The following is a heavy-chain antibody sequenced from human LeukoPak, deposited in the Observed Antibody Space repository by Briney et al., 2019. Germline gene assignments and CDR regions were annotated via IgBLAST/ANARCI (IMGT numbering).Heavy chain of an antibody. Sequence: GASVKVSCKASGYTFTSYAMHWVRQAPGQRLEWMGWINAGNGNTKYSQEFQGRVTITRDTSASTAYMELSSLRSEDMAVYYCARGTGGSSSGRPLIDYWGQGTLVTVSS. J-gene: IGHJ4*02. CDR1: GYTFTSYA. CDR2: INAGNGNT. V-gene: IGHV1-3*03. CDR3: ARGTGGSSSGRPLIDY. D-gene: IGHD6-19*01.